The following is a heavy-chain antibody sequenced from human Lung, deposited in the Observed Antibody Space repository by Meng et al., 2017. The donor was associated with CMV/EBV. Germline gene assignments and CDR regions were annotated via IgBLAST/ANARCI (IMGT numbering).Heavy chain of an antibody. Sequence: GESLKISCAASGFTFRSYVMHWVRQAPGRGLEWVTLVSYDGSNKYYADSVNGRFTISRDNSRNTLYLQMNSLRVEDTAVYYCATDDSRSPYYSYGMDFWGQGTXVTVSS. J-gene: IGHJ6*02. V-gene: IGHV3-30*04. CDR3: ATDDSRSPYYSYGMDF. D-gene: IGHD6-6*01. CDR1: GFTFRSYV. CDR2: VSYDGSNK.